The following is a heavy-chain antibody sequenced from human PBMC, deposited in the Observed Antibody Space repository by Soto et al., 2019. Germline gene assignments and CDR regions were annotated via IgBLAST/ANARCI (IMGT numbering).Heavy chain of an antibody. CDR2: ISGSGGST. CDR3: AKKGFSSSEFDY. Sequence: WGSLRLSCAASGFTFSSYAMSWVRQAPGKGLEWVSAISGSGGSTYYADSVKGRFTISRDNSKNTLYLQMNSLRAEDTAVYYCAKKGFSSSEFDYWGQGTLVTVSS. D-gene: IGHD6-6*01. J-gene: IGHJ4*02. V-gene: IGHV3-23*01. CDR1: GFTFSSYA.